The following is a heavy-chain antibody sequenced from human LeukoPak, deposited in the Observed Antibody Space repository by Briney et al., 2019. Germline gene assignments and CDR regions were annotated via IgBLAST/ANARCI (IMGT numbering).Heavy chain of an antibody. CDR2: ISSSSSYI. V-gene: IGHV3-21*04. J-gene: IGHJ3*02. Sequence: GGSLRLSCAASGFTFSSYSMNWVRQAPGKGLEWVSSISSSSSYIYYADSVKGRFTISRDNAKNSLYLQMNSLRAEDTALYYCAKDIGSSFSRYSYAAFDIWGQGTMVTVSS. D-gene: IGHD5-18*01. CDR1: GFTFSSYS. CDR3: AKDIGSSFSRYSYAAFDI.